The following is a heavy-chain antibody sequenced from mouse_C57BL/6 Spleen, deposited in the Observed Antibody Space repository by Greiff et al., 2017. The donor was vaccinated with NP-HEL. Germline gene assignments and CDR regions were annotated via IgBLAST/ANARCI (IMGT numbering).Heavy chain of an antibody. Sequence: VQLQQPGAELVRPGPSVKLSCKASGYTFTSYWMHWVKQRPGQGLEWIGVIDPSDSYTNYNQKFKGKATLTVDTSSSTAYMQLSSLTSEDSAVYYCARRGGYDAFDYWGQGTTLTVSS. V-gene: IGHV1-59*01. D-gene: IGHD2-3*01. CDR3: ARRGGYDAFDY. CDR2: IDPSDSYT. J-gene: IGHJ2*01. CDR1: GYTFTSYW.